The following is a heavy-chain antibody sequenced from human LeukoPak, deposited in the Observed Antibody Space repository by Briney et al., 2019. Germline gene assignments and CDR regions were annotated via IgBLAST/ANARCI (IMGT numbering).Heavy chain of an antibody. J-gene: IGHJ6*03. CDR1: GYSISSGYY. CDR2: IYHSGNT. V-gene: IGHV4-38-2*01. CDR3: ASTPTVYYYYMDV. D-gene: IGHD1-14*01. Sequence: SETLSLTCAVSGYSISSGYYWGWIRQPPGKGLEWIGSIYHSGNTYYNPSLKRRITILVSTSKNPFSLKLSSVTAADTAMYYCASTPTVYYYYMDVWGKGTTVTVSS.